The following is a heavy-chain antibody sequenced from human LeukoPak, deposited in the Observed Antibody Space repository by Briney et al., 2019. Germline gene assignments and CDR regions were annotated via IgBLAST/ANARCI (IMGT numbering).Heavy chain of an antibody. V-gene: IGHV4-34*01. J-gene: IGHJ4*02. D-gene: IGHD4-17*01. CDR1: GGSFSGYY. CDR3: ARAGLNGDVDY. Sequence: PSETLSLTCAVYGGSFSGYYWSWIRQPPGKGLEWIGEINHSGSTNYNPSLKSRVTISVDTSKNQFSLKLSSVTAAATAVYYCARAGLNGDVDYWGQGTLVTVSS. CDR2: INHSGST.